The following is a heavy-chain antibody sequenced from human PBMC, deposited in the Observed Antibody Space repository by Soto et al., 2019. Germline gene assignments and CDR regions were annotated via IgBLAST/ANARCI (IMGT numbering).Heavy chain of an antibody. CDR3: AADSRYCSGGNCEDY. Sequence: QMQLVQSGPEVKKPGTSGKVSCKASGFTFTSSAMQWVRQARGQRLEWIGWIVVGSGHTNYAQKFQERVTITRDMSTSTAYMELSRLRSEDTAVYYCAADSRYCSGGNCEDYWGQGTLVTVSS. J-gene: IGHJ4*02. D-gene: IGHD2-15*01. CDR2: IVVGSGHT. V-gene: IGHV1-58*02. CDR1: GFTFTSSA.